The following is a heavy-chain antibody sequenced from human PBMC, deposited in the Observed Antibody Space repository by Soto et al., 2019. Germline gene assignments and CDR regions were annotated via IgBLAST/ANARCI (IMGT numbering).Heavy chain of an antibody. CDR2: IYPGDSDT. J-gene: IGHJ4*02. Sequence: LGESLKISCKGSGYSFTSYWIGWVRQMPGKGLEWMGIIYPGDSDTRYSPSFQGQVTISADKSISTAYLQWSSLKASDTAMYYCARAYYYDSSGSHGGFDYWGQGTLVTVSS. D-gene: IGHD3-22*01. CDR1: GYSFTSYW. V-gene: IGHV5-51*01. CDR3: ARAYYYDSSGSHGGFDY.